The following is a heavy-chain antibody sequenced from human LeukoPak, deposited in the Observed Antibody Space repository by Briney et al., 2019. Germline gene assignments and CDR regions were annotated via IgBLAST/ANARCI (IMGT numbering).Heavy chain of an antibody. D-gene: IGHD3-10*01. CDR2: IYHSGST. Sequence: SETLSLTCAVYGGSFSGYYWSWIRQPPGKGLEWIGYIYHSGSTYYNPSLKSRVTISVDRSKNQFSLKLSSVTAADTAVYYCARVSSAGGSGSSNFDYWGQGTLVTVSS. V-gene: IGHV4-34*01. CDR3: ARVSSAGGSGSSNFDY. CDR1: GGSFSGYY. J-gene: IGHJ4*02.